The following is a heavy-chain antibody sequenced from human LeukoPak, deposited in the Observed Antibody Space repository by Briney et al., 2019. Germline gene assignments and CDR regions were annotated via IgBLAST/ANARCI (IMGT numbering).Heavy chain of an antibody. CDR3: AREGQVADDTNWFVL. D-gene: IGHD2-15*01. CDR1: GYTFNDYY. Sequence: GSVEVSFKASGYTFNDYYLHWVRQAPGQGPEWMGWMNPATGGTNTAQKFKGRFTMTRDTSISTADMELTSLRFDDTAMYYCAREGQVADDTNWFVLGGQNPGITVSS. CDR2: MNPATGGT. J-gene: IGHJ5*02. V-gene: IGHV1-2*02.